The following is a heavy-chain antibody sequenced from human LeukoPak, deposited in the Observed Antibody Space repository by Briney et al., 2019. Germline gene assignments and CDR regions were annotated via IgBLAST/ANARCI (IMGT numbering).Heavy chain of an antibody. CDR3: AREIVPAASWFDP. J-gene: IGHJ5*02. D-gene: IGHD2-2*01. Sequence: SQTLSLTCTVSGGSISSGSYYWSWIRQPPGKGLEWIGYIYYSGSTNYNPSLKSRVTISVDTSKNQFSLKLSSVTAADTAVYYCAREIVPAASWFDPWGQGTLVTVSS. CDR2: IYYSGST. CDR1: GGSISSGSYY. V-gene: IGHV4-61*01.